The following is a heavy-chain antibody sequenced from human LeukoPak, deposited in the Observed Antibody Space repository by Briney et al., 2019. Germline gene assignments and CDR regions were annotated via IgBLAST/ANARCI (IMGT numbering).Heavy chain of an antibody. J-gene: IGHJ4*02. CDR1: GFTFGDYA. V-gene: IGHV3-49*04. CDR3: TRDGYDILTGPWPQFDY. CDR2: IRSKAYGGTT. D-gene: IGHD3-9*01. Sequence: GGSLRLSCTASGFTFGDYAMSWVRQAPGKGLEWVGFIRSKAYGGTTEYAASVKGRFTISRDDSKSIAYLQMNSLKTEDTAVYYCTRDGYDILTGPWPQFDYWGQGTLVTVSS.